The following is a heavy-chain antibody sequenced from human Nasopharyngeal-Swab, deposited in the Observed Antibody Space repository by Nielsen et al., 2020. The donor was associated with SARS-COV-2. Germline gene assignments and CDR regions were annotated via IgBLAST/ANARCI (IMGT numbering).Heavy chain of an antibody. Sequence: SETLSLTCTVSGGSISSYYWSWIRQPPGKGLEWIGYIYYSGSTNYNPSLKSRVTISVDTSKNQFSLKLSSVTAADMAVYYCARASPQRITIFGVVDAFDIWGQGTMVTVSS. CDR2: IYYSGST. V-gene: IGHV4-59*01. CDR3: ARASPQRITIFGVVDAFDI. D-gene: IGHD3-3*01. CDR1: GGSISSYY. J-gene: IGHJ3*02.